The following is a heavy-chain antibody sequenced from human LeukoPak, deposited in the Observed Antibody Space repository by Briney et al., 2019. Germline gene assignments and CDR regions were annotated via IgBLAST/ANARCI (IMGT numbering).Heavy chain of an antibody. Sequence: ASVKVSCKASAYTFTGYYMHWVRHAPGQGLEWMGRINLNSGGTNYAQKFQGRVTMTRDTSISTAYMELSRLRSDDTAVYYCARARGTMVRGVNAFDIWGQGTMVTVSS. CDR3: ARARGTMVRGVNAFDI. CDR2: INLNSGGT. V-gene: IGHV1-2*06. J-gene: IGHJ3*02. CDR1: AYTFTGYY. D-gene: IGHD3-10*01.